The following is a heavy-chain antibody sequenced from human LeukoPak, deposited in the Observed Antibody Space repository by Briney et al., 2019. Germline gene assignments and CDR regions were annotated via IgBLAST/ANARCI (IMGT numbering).Heavy chain of an antibody. CDR2: ISYDGSNK. J-gene: IGHJ4*02. V-gene: IGHV3-30*18. CDR3: AKDGPVSSGPYCDH. D-gene: IGHD3-22*01. Sequence: PGGSLRLPCAASGFTFSSYGMHWVRQAPGKGLEWVAVISYDGSNKYYADSVKGRFTISRDNSKNTLYLQMNSLRAEDTAVYYCAKDGPVSSGPYCDHWGQGTLVTVSS. CDR1: GFTFSSYG.